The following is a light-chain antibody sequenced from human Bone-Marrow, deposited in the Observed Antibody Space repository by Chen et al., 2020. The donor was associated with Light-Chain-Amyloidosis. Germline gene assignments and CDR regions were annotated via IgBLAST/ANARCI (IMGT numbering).Light chain of an antibody. Sequence: QSALTQPASVSGSPGQSITILCTETGSGVGSYNLVSWYKDNPGKVPKLLIYKGNKRPSGVSNGFSGSKTGNTASKAIYRVQAEDDAGYDCCADADTVRFGGGTKLTVL. CDR2: KGN. CDR1: GSGVGSYNL. J-gene: IGLJ2*01. V-gene: IGLV2-23*01. CDR3: CADADTVR.